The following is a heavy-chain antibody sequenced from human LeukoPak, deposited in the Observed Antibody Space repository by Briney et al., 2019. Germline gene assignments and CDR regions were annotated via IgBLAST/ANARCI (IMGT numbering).Heavy chain of an antibody. V-gene: IGHV3-33*01. D-gene: IGHD5-18*01. J-gene: IGHJ6*02. Sequence: GRSLRLSCEASGFTLSSYGMDWVRQAPGKGLEWVAVIWYDGSNEYYADSVKGRFTISRDNSKNTLYLQMNSLRAEDTAVYYCARDVGIRLWFRDYYGLDVWGQGTTVTVSS. CDR1: GFTLSSYG. CDR3: ARDVGIRLWFRDYYGLDV. CDR2: IWYDGSNE.